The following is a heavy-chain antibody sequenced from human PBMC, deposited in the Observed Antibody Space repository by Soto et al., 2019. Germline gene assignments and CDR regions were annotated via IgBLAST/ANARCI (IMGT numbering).Heavy chain of an antibody. CDR2: IYYSGST. Sequence: QVQLQESGPGLVKPSQTLSLTCTVSGGSISSGDYYWSWIRQPPGKGLGWIGYIYYSGSTYYNPSLTXRXTXSXXTAKNQFSLKLSSVTAADTAVYYCARAQGSGFLVSWGQGTLVTVSS. D-gene: IGHD3-10*01. CDR3: ARAQGSGFLVS. V-gene: IGHV4-30-4*01. J-gene: IGHJ4*02. CDR1: GGSISSGDYY.